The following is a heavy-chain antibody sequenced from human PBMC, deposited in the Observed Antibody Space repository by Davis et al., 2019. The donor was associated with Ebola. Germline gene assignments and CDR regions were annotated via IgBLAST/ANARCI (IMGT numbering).Heavy chain of an antibody. CDR2: INSDGSST. D-gene: IGHD2-15*01. J-gene: IGHJ5*02. CDR1: GFTFSNHW. V-gene: IGHV3-74*01. CDR3: ARGNRYCSGDTCANWLDP. Sequence: HTGGSLRLSCAASGFTFSNHWMHWVRQAPGKGLVWVSRINSDGSSTSYADSVKGRFTISRDNAKNTLYVQMNSLRAEDTAVYYCARGNRYCSGDTCANWLDPWGQGTLVTVSS.